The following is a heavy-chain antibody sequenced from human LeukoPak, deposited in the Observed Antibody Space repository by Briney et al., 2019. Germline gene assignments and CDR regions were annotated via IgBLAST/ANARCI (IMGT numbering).Heavy chain of an antibody. D-gene: IGHD3-22*01. V-gene: IGHV4-4*07. CDR1: GGSFSSYY. J-gene: IGHJ4*02. CDR3: ARDEYYYDSSGHPLGY. CDR2: IYTSGST. Sequence: PSETLALMCAVSGGSFSSYYWSWMRQPAGKGLEWIVRIYTSGSTNYNPSLKSRVTMSVDTSKNQFPLKLSSVTAADTAVYYCARDEYYYDSSGHPLGYWGQGTLVTVSS.